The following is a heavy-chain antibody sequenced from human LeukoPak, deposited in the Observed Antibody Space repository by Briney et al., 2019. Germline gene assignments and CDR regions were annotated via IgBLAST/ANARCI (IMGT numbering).Heavy chain of an antibody. V-gene: IGHV3-23*01. J-gene: IGHJ4*02. Sequence: GGSLRLSCAASGFTFGSYAMSWVRQAPGKGLEWVSAISGSGGSTYYADSVKGRFTISRDNSKNTLYLQMNSLRAEDTAVYYCAKLFGHYDILTGYYTSFDYWGQGTLVTVSS. CDR1: GFTFGSYA. CDR2: ISGSGGST. D-gene: IGHD3-9*01. CDR3: AKLFGHYDILTGYYTSFDY.